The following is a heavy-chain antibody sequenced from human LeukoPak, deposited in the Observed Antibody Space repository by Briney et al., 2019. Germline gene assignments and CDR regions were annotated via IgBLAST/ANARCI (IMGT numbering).Heavy chain of an antibody. CDR3: ARDRVSTIAVAGTDVYYYYYMDV. Sequence: GGSLRLSCAASGFTFSSYWMSWVRQAPGKGLEWVANIKQDGSEKYYVDSVKGRFTISRDNAKNSLYLQMNSLRAEDTAVYYCARDRVSTIAVAGTDVYYYYYMDVWGKGTTVTISS. CDR2: IKQDGSEK. J-gene: IGHJ6*03. V-gene: IGHV3-7*01. CDR1: GFTFSSYW. D-gene: IGHD6-19*01.